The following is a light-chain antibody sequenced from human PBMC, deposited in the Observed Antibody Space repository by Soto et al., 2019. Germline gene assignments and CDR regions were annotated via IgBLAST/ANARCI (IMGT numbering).Light chain of an antibody. CDR2: EVV. CDR1: KNDIGVYDF. V-gene: IGLV2-8*01. J-gene: IGLJ1*01. Sequence: QSVLTQPPSASGSPGRSFTIPCTGTKNDIGVYDFVSWYQHHPGKAPRLIIYEVVQRPSGVPDRFSGSKSGNTASLTVSGLQAADEADYFCKSYAGSNTYVFGSGTKVTVL. CDR3: KSYAGSNTYV.